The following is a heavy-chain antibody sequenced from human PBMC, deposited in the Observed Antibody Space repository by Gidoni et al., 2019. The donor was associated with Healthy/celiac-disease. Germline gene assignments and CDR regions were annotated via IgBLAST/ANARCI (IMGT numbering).Heavy chain of an antibody. CDR1: GGSFSGYY. CDR2: INHSGST. D-gene: IGHD6-13*01. CDR3: ARVGSSSWIYYYYYGMDV. V-gene: IGHV4-34*01. J-gene: IGHJ6*02. Sequence: QVQLQQWGAGLLKPSETLSLTCAVYGGSFSGYYWSWIRQPPGKGLEWIGEINHSGSTNYNPSLKSRVPISVDTSKNQFSLKLSSVTAADTAVYYCARVGSSSWIYYYYYGMDVWGQGTTVTVSS.